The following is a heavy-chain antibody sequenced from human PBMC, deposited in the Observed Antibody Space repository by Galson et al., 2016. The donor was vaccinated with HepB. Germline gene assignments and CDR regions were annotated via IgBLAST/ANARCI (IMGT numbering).Heavy chain of an antibody. CDR1: GFRFSDYN. CDR2: ISASSGTI. J-gene: IGHJ6*02. CDR3: ARPYTYYFGSGSYFDVLHYGMDV. D-gene: IGHD3-10*01. Sequence: SLRLSCAASGFRFSDYNMNWVRQAPGRGLEWVAYISASSGTIYSAHSAKARFTISRDNANTSLSLPMNSLRAEDTAFYYCARPYTYYFGSGSYFDVLHYGMDVWGQGTTVTVSS. V-gene: IGHV3-48*01.